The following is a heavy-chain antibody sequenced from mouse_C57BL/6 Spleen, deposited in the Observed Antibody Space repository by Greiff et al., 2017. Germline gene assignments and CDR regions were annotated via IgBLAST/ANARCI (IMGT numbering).Heavy chain of an antibody. J-gene: IGHJ3*01. CDR1: GYTFTSYW. D-gene: IGHD6-1*01. CDR2: INPSDSYT. CDR3: ASSGTWFAY. V-gene: IGHV1-50*01. Sequence: VKLQQPGAELVKPGASVKLSCKASGYTFTSYWMQWVKQRPGQGLEWIGEINPSDSYTNYNQKFKGKATLTVDTSSSTAYMQLSSLTSEDSAVYYCASSGTWFAYWGQGTLVTVSA.